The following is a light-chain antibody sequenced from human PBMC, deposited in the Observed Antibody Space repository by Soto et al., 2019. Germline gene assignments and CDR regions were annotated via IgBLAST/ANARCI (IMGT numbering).Light chain of an antibody. V-gene: IGKV3-11*01. CDR3: QQRSNWPPTT. CDR2: GAS. Sequence: EIVLTQSPATLSVSPGERATLSCRASQSVSSNLAWYQQKPGQAPRLLIYGASTRATGIPARFSGSGSGTEFTLTISSLEPEDFAAYYCQQRSNWPPTTFGQGTKVDIK. J-gene: IGKJ1*01. CDR1: QSVSSN.